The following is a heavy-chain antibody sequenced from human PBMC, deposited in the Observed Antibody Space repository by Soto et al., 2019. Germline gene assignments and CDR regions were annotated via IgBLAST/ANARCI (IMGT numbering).Heavy chain of an antibody. Sequence: SETLSLTCNVSGGSINSGVYYWTWIRQHPAKGLEWIGYISSSGSTYYKSSLKSRATISVDTSKNQLSLRLSSVTAADTAVYYCARDYYGSGSYYKGDYYYGMDVWGQGTTVTVSS. D-gene: IGHD3-10*01. CDR2: ISSSGST. V-gene: IGHV4-31*03. J-gene: IGHJ6*02. CDR1: GGSINSGVYY. CDR3: ARDYYGSGSYYKGDYYYGMDV.